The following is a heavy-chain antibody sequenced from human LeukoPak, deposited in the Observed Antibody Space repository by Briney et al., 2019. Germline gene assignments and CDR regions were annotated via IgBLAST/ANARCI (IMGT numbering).Heavy chain of an antibody. Sequence: GGSLRLSCAASECTFSSYWMTWVRQAPGKGLEWVSYISSSSSTIYYADSVKGRFTISRDNAKNSLYLQMNSLRDEDTAVYYCAPRGVVIDYWGQGTLVTVSS. J-gene: IGHJ4*02. D-gene: IGHD3-3*01. V-gene: IGHV3-48*02. CDR1: ECTFSSYW. CDR3: APRGVVIDY. CDR2: ISSSSSTI.